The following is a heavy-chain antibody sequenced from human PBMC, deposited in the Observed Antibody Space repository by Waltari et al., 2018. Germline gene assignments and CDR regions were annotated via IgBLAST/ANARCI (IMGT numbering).Heavy chain of an antibody. D-gene: IGHD3-3*01. Sequence: EVQLVESGGGLVQPGRSLRLSCAASGFTFDDYAMHWVRQAPGKGLEWVSGISWNSGSIGYADSVKGRFTISRDNAKNSLYLQMNSLRAEDTALYYCAKAAEIFGVVLLDAFDIWGQGTTVTVSS. J-gene: IGHJ3*02. V-gene: IGHV3-9*01. CDR1: GFTFDDYA. CDR2: ISWNSGSI. CDR3: AKAAEIFGVVLLDAFDI.